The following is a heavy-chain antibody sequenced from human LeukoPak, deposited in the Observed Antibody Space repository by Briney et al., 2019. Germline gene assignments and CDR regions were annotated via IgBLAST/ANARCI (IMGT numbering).Heavy chain of an antibody. V-gene: IGHV3-48*01. CDR3: ARGHPTVATPLCDY. Sequence: GGSLRLSCAASGFTFSSYSMNWVRQAPGKGLEWVSYISSSSSTIYYADSVKGRFTISRDNAKNSLYLQMNSLRAEDTAVYYCARGHPTVATPLCDYWGQGTLVTVSS. D-gene: IGHD4-23*01. CDR1: GFTFSSYS. J-gene: IGHJ4*02. CDR2: ISSSSSTI.